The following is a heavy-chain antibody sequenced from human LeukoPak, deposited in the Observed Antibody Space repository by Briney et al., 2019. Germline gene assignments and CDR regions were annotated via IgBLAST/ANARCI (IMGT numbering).Heavy chain of an antibody. Sequence: ASVKVSCKASGYTFTSYGVSWVRQAPGQGLEWMGWISAYNGNTNYAQKLQGRVTMTTDTSTSTAYMELRSLRSDDTAVYYCARSADCSSTSCYKLGYFQRWGQGTLVTVSS. V-gene: IGHV1-18*01. CDR1: GYTFTSYG. CDR3: ARSADCSSTSCYKLGYFQR. J-gene: IGHJ1*01. CDR2: ISAYNGNT. D-gene: IGHD2-2*02.